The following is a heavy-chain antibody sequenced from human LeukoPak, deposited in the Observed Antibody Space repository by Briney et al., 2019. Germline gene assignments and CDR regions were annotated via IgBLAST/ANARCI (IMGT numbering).Heavy chain of an antibody. D-gene: IGHD6-13*01. CDR2: IWYDGSNK. V-gene: IGHV3-33*01. J-gene: IGHJ4*02. CDR1: GYTFGYYV. CDR3: ARGSRRAAGALDS. Sequence: PGGSLRLSCAASGYTFGYYVMHWVRQAPGKGLEWVAVIWYDGSNKYYADSVKGRFTISRDNSKNTLYLLMNSLRADDTAVYYCARGSRRAAGALDSWGQGTLVTVSS.